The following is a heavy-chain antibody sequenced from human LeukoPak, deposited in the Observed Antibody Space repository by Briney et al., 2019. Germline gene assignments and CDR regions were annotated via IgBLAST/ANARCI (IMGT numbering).Heavy chain of an antibody. CDR2: IIPIFGTA. J-gene: IGHJ5*02. D-gene: IGHD2-2*01. CDR1: GGTFSSYA. V-gene: IGHV1-69*05. Sequence: SVKVSCKASGGTFSSYAISWVRQAPGQGLEWMGRIIPIFGTANYAQKFQGRVTITTDESTSTDYMALSSLRSEDTAVYYCARDLVVVVPAAMTPGGWFDPWGQGTLVTVSS. CDR3: ARDLVVVVPAAMTPGGWFDP.